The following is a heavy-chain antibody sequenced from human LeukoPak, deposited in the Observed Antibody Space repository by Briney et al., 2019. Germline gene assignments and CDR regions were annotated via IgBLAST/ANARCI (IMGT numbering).Heavy chain of an antibody. CDR1: GGTFSSYA. D-gene: IGHD2-2*01. V-gene: IGHV1-69*06. CDR2: IIPIFGTA. CDR3: ARDLSRGIVVVPAAMSPWFDP. Sequence: ASVKVSCKASGGTFSSYAISWVRQAPGQGLEWMGGIIPIFGTANYAQKFQGRVTITADKSTSTAYMELSSLRSEDTAVYYCARDLSRGIVVVPAAMSPWFDPWGQGTLVTVSS. J-gene: IGHJ5*02.